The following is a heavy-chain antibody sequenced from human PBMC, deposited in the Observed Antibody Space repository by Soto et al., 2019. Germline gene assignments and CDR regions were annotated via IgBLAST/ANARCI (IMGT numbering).Heavy chain of an antibody. Sequence: QVQLQESGPGLVKPSGTLSLTCAVSGGSISSGNWWSWVRQPPGKGLEFIGEIHHSGSANYNPSLKRRVTMSVDKSKNQFSLNLDFVTAADTAVYYCARYTAASGTYYFDYWGQGTLVTVSS. D-gene: IGHD3-3*01. CDR1: GGSISSGNW. V-gene: IGHV4-4*02. CDR3: ARYTAASGTYYFDY. CDR2: IHHSGSA. J-gene: IGHJ4*02.